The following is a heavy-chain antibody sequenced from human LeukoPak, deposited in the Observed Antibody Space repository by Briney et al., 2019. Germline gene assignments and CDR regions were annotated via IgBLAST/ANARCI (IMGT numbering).Heavy chain of an antibody. D-gene: IGHD3-22*01. V-gene: IGHV1-18*01. CDR1: GYTFTSYG. J-gene: IGHJ5*02. Sequence: ASVKVSCKAPGYTFTSYGISWVRQAPGQGLEWMGWISAYNGNTNYAQKLQGRVTMTTDTSTSTAYMELRSLRSDDTAVYYCARDYHDSSGYYSNWFDPWGQGTLVTVSS. CDR2: ISAYNGNT. CDR3: ARDYHDSSGYYSNWFDP.